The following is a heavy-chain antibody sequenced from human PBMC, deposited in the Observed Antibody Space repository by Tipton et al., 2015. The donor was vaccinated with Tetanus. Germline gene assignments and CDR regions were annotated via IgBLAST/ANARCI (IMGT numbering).Heavy chain of an antibody. CDR2: IHHTGST. J-gene: IGHJ6*02. Sequence: TLSLTCTVSGDSISSGGPYWSWIRQFPGKGLEWMGYIHHTGSTYYNPSLKTRITLSVDTSKNQFSLKLTSVTAGDTAVYFCVKFEYRTSFASWGQGTTVTVSS. V-gene: IGHV4-31*03. CDR3: VKFEYRTSFAS. CDR1: GDSISSGGPY. D-gene: IGHD3-16*01.